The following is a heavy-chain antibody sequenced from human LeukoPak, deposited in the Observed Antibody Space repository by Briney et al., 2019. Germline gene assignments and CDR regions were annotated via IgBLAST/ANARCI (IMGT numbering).Heavy chain of an antibody. CDR1: GGSISSYY. J-gene: IGHJ4*02. V-gene: IGHV4-59*01. CDR3: ARDSGFGELS. D-gene: IGHD3-10*01. CDR2: IYYSGST. Sequence: SETLSLTCTVSGGSISSYYWSWIRQPPGKGLEWIGYIYYSGSTNYNPSLKSRVTISVDTSKNQFSLKLSSVTAADTAVYYCARDSGFGELSGGQGTLVTVSA.